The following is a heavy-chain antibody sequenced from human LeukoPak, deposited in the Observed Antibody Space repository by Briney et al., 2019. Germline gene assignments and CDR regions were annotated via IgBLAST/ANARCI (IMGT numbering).Heavy chain of an antibody. V-gene: IGHV3-7*01. Sequence: GGSLRLSCVASGFTFSNYWMTWVRQAPRKGLEWVANIKEDGSEKNYADSVKGRFTISRDNAKKSLYLQMNSLRAEDAAVYYCARARYSDHWGQGTLVTVSS. CDR1: GFTFSNYW. J-gene: IGHJ4*02. CDR3: ARARYSDH. CDR2: IKEDGSEK.